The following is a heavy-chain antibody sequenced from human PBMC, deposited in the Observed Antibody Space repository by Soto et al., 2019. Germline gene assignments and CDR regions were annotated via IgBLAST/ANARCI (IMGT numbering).Heavy chain of an antibody. Sequence: QVPLVESGGGVVQPGRSLRLSCAASGFTFSSYGMHWVRQAPGKGLEWVAVISYDGSNKYYADSVKGRFTISRDNSKNTLYLQMNSLRAEDTAVYYCAKDWDYWGQGTLVTVSS. J-gene: IGHJ4*02. CDR1: GFTFSSYG. V-gene: IGHV3-30*18. CDR2: ISYDGSNK. CDR3: AKDWDY.